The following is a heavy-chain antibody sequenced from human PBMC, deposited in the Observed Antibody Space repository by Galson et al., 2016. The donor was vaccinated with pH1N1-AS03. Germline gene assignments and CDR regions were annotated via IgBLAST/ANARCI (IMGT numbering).Heavy chain of an antibody. CDR3: ARVVEDYYDSSGYLNWFDP. V-gene: IGHV3-33*01. CDR1: GFTFSSYG. Sequence: SLRLSCAASGFTFSSYGMHWVRQAPGKGLEWVAVIWYDGSNKYYADSVKGRFTISRDNSKNTLYLQMNSLRAEDTAVYYCARVVEDYYDSSGYLNWFDPWGQVTLVTVSS. D-gene: IGHD3-22*01. J-gene: IGHJ5*02. CDR2: IWYDGSNK.